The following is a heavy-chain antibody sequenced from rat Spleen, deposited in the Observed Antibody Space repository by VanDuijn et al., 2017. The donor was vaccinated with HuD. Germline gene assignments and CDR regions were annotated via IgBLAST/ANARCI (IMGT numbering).Heavy chain of an antibody. J-gene: IGHJ4*01. CDR1: GFTFSDYY. CDR2: ISYDGGST. Sequence: EVQLVESGGGLVQPGRSMKLSCAASGFTFSDYYMAWVRQAPTKGLEWVASISYDGGSTYYRDPVKGRFTISRDNAKSTLYLQMDSLRSEDTATYYCTTDPRHYYVMDAWGQGASVTVSS. D-gene: IGHD3-2*01. CDR3: TTDPRHYYVMDA. V-gene: IGHV5-20*01.